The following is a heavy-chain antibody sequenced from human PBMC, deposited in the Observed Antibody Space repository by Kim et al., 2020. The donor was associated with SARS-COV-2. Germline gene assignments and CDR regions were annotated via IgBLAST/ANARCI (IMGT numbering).Heavy chain of an antibody. CDR3: ARDGTYYDFWSGYYLQGDYYYYYYMDF. Sequence: ASVKVSCKASGYTFTSYAMNWVRQAPGQGLEWMGWINTNTGNPTYAQGFTGRFVFSLDTSVSTAYLQISSLKAEDTAVYYCARDGTYYDFWSGYYLQGDYYYYYYMDFWGKGTTVTVSS. CDR2: INTNTGNP. CDR1: GYTFTSYA. D-gene: IGHD3-3*01. J-gene: IGHJ6*03. V-gene: IGHV7-4-1*02.